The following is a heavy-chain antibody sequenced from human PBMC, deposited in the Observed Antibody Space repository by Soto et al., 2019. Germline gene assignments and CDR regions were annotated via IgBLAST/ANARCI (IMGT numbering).Heavy chain of an antibody. V-gene: IGHV3-23*01. Sequence: EVQLLESGGGLVQPGGSLRLSCAASGFTFSIYAMTWVRQAPGKGLEWVSTTGATGCTTYYADSVKGRFTVSRDNSKNTLDLQMSSPRAEDTAVYYCATVDRSVALVGWFDPWGQGTLVTVSS. J-gene: IGHJ5*02. CDR2: TGATGCTT. D-gene: IGHD2-8*02. CDR3: ATVDRSVALVGWFDP. CDR1: GFTFSIYA.